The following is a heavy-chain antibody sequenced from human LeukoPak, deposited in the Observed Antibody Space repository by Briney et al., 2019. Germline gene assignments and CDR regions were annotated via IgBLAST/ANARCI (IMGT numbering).Heavy chain of an antibody. CDR3: VREPQAEYFFDY. D-gene: IGHD1-14*01. V-gene: IGHV3-74*01. CDR2: INSDCSST. CDR1: GFTFSSCW. J-gene: IGHJ4*02. Sequence: GASLRLSCAASGFTFSSCWMHWVRQAPGKGLVWVSRINSDCSSTTYADSVKGRFTISRDNAKNTLYLQMNSLRAEDTAVYYCVREPQAEYFFDYWGQGTLVTVAA.